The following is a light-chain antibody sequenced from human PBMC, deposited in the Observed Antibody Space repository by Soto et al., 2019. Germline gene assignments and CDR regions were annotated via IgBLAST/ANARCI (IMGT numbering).Light chain of an antibody. CDR3: CSYAGTDTNV. V-gene: IGLV2-11*01. CDR2: DVT. J-gene: IGLJ1*01. CDR1: SSDVGGFNY. Sequence: QSVLTQPRSVSGSPGQSVTISCTGTSSDVGGFNYVSWYQHHPDKVPKLMIYDVTKRPSGVPDRFSGSKSGNTASLTISGLQAEDEADYYCCSYAGTDTNVFGTGTKVTVL.